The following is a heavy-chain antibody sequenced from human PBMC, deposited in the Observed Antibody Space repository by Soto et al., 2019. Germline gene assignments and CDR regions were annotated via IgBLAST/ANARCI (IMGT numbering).Heavy chain of an antibody. D-gene: IGHD1-26*01. V-gene: IGHV4-59*01. CDR2: IYASGSP. Sequence: SETLSLTCTISGGSISVYYWSWIRQTAGQGLEWIGYIYASGSPYYNPSLRSRVTISADTSKNQISLKLTSPTAADTAVYYCARGVGSSPPQYWGPGTLVTVSS. J-gene: IGHJ4*02. CDR1: GGSISVYY. CDR3: ARGVGSSPPQY.